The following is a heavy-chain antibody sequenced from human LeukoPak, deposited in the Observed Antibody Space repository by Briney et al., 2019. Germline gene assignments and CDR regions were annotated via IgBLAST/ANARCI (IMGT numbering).Heavy chain of an antibody. CDR3: ARDLVVVPAATFSSGWYSYYYGMDV. V-gene: IGHV1-18*01. D-gene: IGHD2-2*01. CDR2: ISAYNGNT. CDR1: GYTFTSYG. Sequence: ASVKVSCKASGYTFTSYGISWVRQAPGQGLEWMGWISAYNGNTNYAQKLQGRVTMTTDTSTSTAYMELRSLRSDDTAVYYCARDLVVVPAATFSSGWYSYYYGMDVWGQGTTVTVSS. J-gene: IGHJ6*02.